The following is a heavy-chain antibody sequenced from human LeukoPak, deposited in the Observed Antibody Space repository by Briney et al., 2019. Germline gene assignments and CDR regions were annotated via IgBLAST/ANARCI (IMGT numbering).Heavy chain of an antibody. Sequence: GGTLRLSCAASGFTFSSYGMSWVRQAPGKGLEWVSAISGSGGSTYYADSVKGRFTISGDNSKNTLYLQMNSLRAEDTAVYYCAKIASGDFDYWGQGTLVTVSS. CDR1: GFTFSSYG. V-gene: IGHV3-23*01. J-gene: IGHJ4*02. D-gene: IGHD4-17*01. CDR2: ISGSGGST. CDR3: AKIASGDFDY.